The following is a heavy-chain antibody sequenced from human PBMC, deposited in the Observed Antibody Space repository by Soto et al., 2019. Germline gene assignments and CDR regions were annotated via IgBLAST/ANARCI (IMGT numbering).Heavy chain of an antibody. CDR2: ISGSGGST. CDR3: AKSNTYCSGGSCSEYFQH. V-gene: IGHV3-23*01. J-gene: IGHJ1*01. CDR1: GFTFSGYA. Sequence: PGGSLRLSWAASGFTFSGYAVSWVRRAPGKGLEWVSAISGSGGSTYYADSVKGRFTISRDNSKNTLYLQMNSLRAEDTAVYCCAKSNTYCSGGSCSEYFQHWGQGTLVTVSS. D-gene: IGHD2-15*01.